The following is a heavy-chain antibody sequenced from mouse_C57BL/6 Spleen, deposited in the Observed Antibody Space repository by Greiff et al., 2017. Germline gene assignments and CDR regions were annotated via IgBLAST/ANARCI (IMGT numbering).Heavy chain of an antibody. CDR1: GYTFTSYW. CDR3: ARAPRYGYWYFDV. V-gene: IGHV1-55*01. D-gene: IGHD1-1*01. CDR2: IYPGSGST. Sequence: VQLQQPGAELVKPGASVKMSCKASGYTFTSYWITWVKQRPGQGLEWIGDIYPGSGSTNYNEKFKSKATLTVDKSSSTAYMHLSSLTSEDSAVYYCARAPRYGYWYFDVWGRGTTVTVSA. J-gene: IGHJ1*03.